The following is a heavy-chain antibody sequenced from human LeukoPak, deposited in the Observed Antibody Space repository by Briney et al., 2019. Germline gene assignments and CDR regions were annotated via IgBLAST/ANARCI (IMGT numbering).Heavy chain of an antibody. V-gene: IGHV3-74*01. CDR1: GFTFSSYG. J-gene: IGHJ4*02. CDR2: ISGDGSIT. D-gene: IGHD3-9*01. Sequence: PGGSLRLSCAASGFTFSSYGMHWVRQAPGEGLVWVSRISGDGSITNYADSVKGRFTISRDNAKNTLYLQMNSLRAEDTAVYYCTRAISVNWGQGILVTVSS. CDR3: TRAISVN.